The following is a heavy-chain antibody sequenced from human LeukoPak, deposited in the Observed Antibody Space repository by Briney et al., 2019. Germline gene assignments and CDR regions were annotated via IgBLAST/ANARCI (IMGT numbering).Heavy chain of an antibody. CDR2: FDPEDGET. J-gene: IGHJ6*02. D-gene: IGHD3-10*01. CDR1: GYTLTELS. CDR3: ATVQPYGYYYYGMDD. V-gene: IGHV1-24*01. Sequence: ASVKVSCKVCGYTLTELSMHWVRQAPGKGLEWMGGFDPEDGETIYAQKFQGRVTMTDDTSTDTAYMELSSLRSEDTAVYSCATVQPYGYYYYGMDDWGQRTTVTVSS.